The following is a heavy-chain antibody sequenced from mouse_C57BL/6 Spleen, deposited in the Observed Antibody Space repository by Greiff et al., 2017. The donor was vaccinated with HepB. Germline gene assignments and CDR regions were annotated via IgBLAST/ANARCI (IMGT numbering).Heavy chain of an antibody. V-gene: IGHV1-18*01. Sequence: EVQLQQSGPELVKPGASVKIPCKASGYTFTDYNMDWVKQSHGKSLEWIGDINPNNGGTIYNQKFKGKATLTVDKSSSTAYMELRSLTSEDTAVYYCARIYYGNYGGNAMDYWGQGTSVTVSS. CDR2: INPNNGGT. J-gene: IGHJ4*01. CDR3: ARIYYGNYGGNAMDY. D-gene: IGHD2-1*01. CDR1: GYTFTDYN.